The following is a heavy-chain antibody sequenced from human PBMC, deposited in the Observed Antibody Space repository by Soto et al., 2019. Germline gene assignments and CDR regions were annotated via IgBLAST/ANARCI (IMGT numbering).Heavy chain of an antibody. V-gene: IGHV4-59*08. D-gene: IGHD2-21*01. Sequence: SETLSLTCPVSGGSISSYYWSWIRQPPGKGLEWIGYIYYSGSTNYNPSLKSRVTISVDTSKNQFSLKLSSVTAADTAVYYCARLFEGSWGQGTLVTVSS. J-gene: IGHJ5*02. CDR2: IYYSGST. CDR3: ARLFEGS. CDR1: GGSISSYY.